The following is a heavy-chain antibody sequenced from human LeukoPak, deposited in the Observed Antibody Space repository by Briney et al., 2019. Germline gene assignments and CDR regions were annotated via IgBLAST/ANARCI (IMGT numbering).Heavy chain of an antibody. V-gene: IGHV3-21*01. CDR3: AKVIPVRYSKGPYYFDY. CDR2: ISSSSSYI. CDR1: GFTFSSYS. J-gene: IGHJ4*02. D-gene: IGHD2-15*01. Sequence: GGSLRLSCAASGFTFSSYSMNWVRQAPGKGLEWVSSISSSSSYIYYADSAKGRFTISRDNSKNTLYLQMNSLRAEDTAVYYCAKVIPVRYSKGPYYFDYWGQGTLVTVSS.